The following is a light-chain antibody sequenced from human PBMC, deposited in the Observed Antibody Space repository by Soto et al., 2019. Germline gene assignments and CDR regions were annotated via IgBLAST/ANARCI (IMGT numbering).Light chain of an antibody. V-gene: IGLV2-14*01. CDR1: RSDIGSYNY. CDR3: ISYTGSSTTYV. Sequence: QSALTQPASVSGSPGQSITFSCSGTRSDIGSYNYVAWYQQFPGKTPKILIYGVSNRPSGVSSRFSGSKSGNTASLTISGLQADDEADYYCISYTGSSTTYVFGSGTKLTVL. J-gene: IGLJ1*01. CDR2: GVS.